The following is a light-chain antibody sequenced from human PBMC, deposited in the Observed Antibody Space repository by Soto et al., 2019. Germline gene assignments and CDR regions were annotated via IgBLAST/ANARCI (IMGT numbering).Light chain of an antibody. CDR1: SSDVGAYNY. CDR3: QSYDNSLSVYV. V-gene: IGLV2-14*01. CDR2: EVS. Sequence: QSALTQPASVSGSPGQSITISCTGTSSDVGAYNYVSWYQQHPGKAPKLMIYEVSNRPSGVSNRFSGSKSGNTASLTISGLQAEDEADYYCQSYDNSLSVYVFGTGTKVTVL. J-gene: IGLJ1*01.